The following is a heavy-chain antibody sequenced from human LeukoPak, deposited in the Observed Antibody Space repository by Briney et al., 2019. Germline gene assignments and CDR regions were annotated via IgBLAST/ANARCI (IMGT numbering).Heavy chain of an antibody. Sequence: GASVKVSCKASGYKFDIYDISWVRQAPGQGLEWMGRVSVYNGNTIYAQKFQGRVTMTTDTSTSTAYMELRSLRSDDTAVYYCANTINYGSGNDAFDIWGQGTMVTVSS. CDR2: VSVYNGNT. V-gene: IGHV1-18*01. CDR3: ANTINYGSGNDAFDI. D-gene: IGHD3-10*01. CDR1: GYKFDIYD. J-gene: IGHJ3*02.